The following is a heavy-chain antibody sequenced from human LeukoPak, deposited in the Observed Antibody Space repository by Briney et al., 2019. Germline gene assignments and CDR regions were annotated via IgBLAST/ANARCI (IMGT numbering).Heavy chain of an antibody. Sequence: SETLSLTCTVSGGSISSYYWSWIRQPPGKGLEWIGYIYYSGSTNYNPSLKSRVTISVDTSKNQFSLKLSSVTAADTAVYYCARGGGSGWSYYGMDVWGQGTTVTVSS. V-gene: IGHV4-59*08. CDR3: ARGGGSGWSYYGMDV. CDR2: IYYSGST. J-gene: IGHJ6*02. D-gene: IGHD6-19*01. CDR1: GGSISSYY.